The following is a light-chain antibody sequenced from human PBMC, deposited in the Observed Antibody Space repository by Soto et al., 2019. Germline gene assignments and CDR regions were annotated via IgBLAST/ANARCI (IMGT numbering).Light chain of an antibody. V-gene: IGKV1-39*01. CDR2: AAS. CDR1: HTVGTA. Sequence: DVQMTQSPSSLSASVGDRATITCRASHTVGTALGWYQQKPGKAPKSLIYAASSLQDGVPPRFSGSGSGTDFNRTITSLQPEDFATYYCQQTYTIPCTFGPGTKLEI. CDR3: QQTYTIPCT. J-gene: IGKJ2*02.